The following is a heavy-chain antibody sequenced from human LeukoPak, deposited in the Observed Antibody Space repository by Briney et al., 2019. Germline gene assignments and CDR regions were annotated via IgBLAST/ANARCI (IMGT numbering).Heavy chain of an antibody. V-gene: IGHV3-7*03. D-gene: IGHD3-3*01. CDR2: IKQDGSEK. Sequence: PGGSLRLSCAASGFTFSSYWMSWVRQAPGKGLEWVANIKQDGSEKYYVDSVKGRFTISRDNAKNSLYLQMNSLRAEDTAVYYCARYYDFWSGYYWGFDYWGQGTLVTVSS. J-gene: IGHJ4*02. CDR1: GFTFSSYW. CDR3: ARYYDFWSGYYWGFDY.